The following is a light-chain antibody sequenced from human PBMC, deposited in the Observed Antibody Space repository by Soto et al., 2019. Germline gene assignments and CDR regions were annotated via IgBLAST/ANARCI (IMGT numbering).Light chain of an antibody. CDR3: CSSGRSPTYV. CDR2: EVN. Sequence: QSALTQPASVSGSPGQSITISCTGTSSNVGSYKLVSWYQQHPGKAPKPMIFEVNKRPSGVSNRFSGSKSGNTASLTISGLKVEDEADYYCCSSGRSPTYVLGTGTKVT. V-gene: IGLV2-23*02. CDR1: SSNVGSYKL. J-gene: IGLJ1*01.